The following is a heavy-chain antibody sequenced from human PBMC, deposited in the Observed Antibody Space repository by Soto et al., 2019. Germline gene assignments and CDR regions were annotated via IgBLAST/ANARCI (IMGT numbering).Heavy chain of an antibody. Sequence: SETLSLTCAVSGGSISSSNWWSWVRQPPGKGLEWIGEIYHSGSTNYNPSLKSRVTISVDKSKNQFSLKLSSVTAADTAVYYCARETAIAVAGALTSERYYYYYGMDVWGQGTTVTVSS. J-gene: IGHJ6*02. CDR1: GGSISSSNW. CDR3: ARETAIAVAGALTSERYYYYYGMDV. D-gene: IGHD6-19*01. V-gene: IGHV4-4*02. CDR2: IYHSGST.